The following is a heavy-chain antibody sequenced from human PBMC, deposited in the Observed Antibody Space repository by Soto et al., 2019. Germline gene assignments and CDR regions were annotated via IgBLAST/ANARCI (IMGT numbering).Heavy chain of an antibody. CDR3: ARLSYCGGDCSYGMDV. CDR1: GGSIRSSNW. Sequence: SETLSLTCAVSGGSIRSSNWWSWVRQPPGKGLEWIGEIYYSGSTYYNPSLKSRVTISVDTSKNQFSLKLSSVTAADTAVYYCARLSYCGGDCSYGMDVWGQGTTVTVSS. CDR2: IYYSGST. D-gene: IGHD2-21*01. V-gene: IGHV4-4*02. J-gene: IGHJ6*02.